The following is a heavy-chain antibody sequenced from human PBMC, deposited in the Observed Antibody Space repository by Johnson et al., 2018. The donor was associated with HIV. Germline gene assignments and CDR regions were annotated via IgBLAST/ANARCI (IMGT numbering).Heavy chain of an antibody. CDR2: ISSSGISI. J-gene: IGHJ3*01. CDR3: ASDSTPWGGDFVGYAFDL. D-gene: IGHD4-17*01. Sequence: QVQLVESGGGLVKPGGSLRLSCAASGFTFSDYYMSWIRQAPGKGLECLSYISSSGISIYYIDSVKGRFTISRDNAKNSLYLQMSSLRAEDTAVYFCASDSTPWGGDFVGYAFDLWGQGTMVTVSS. CDR1: GFTFSDYY. V-gene: IGHV3-11*04.